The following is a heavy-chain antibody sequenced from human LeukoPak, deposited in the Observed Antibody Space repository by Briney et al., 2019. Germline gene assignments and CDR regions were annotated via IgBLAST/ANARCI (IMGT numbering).Heavy chain of an antibody. CDR3: ARDPSVSGTYWYFDL. CDR2: IYYSGST. J-gene: IGHJ2*01. D-gene: IGHD6-19*01. CDR1: GGSISSYY. Sequence: SETLSLTCTVSGGSISSYYWSWIRQPPGKGLEWIGYIYYSGSTNYNPSLKSRVTISVDTSKNQFSLKLSSVTAADTAVYYCARDPSVSGTYWYFDLWGRGTLVTVSS. V-gene: IGHV4-59*01.